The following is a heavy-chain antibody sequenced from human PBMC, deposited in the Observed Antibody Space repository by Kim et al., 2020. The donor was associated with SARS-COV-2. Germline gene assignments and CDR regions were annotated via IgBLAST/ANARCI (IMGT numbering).Heavy chain of an antibody. D-gene: IGHD2-15*01. J-gene: IGHJ4*02. CDR1: GGSFSDYY. CDR2: INHSGST. CDR3: ARDGRHFDY. Sequence: SETLSLTCAVFGGSFSDYYWSWIRQPPGEGLEWIGEINHSGSTNYNPSLKSRVTISVDTSKNQFSLRLSYVTAADTAVYYCARDGRHFDYWGRGTLVTGS. V-gene: IGHV4-34*01.